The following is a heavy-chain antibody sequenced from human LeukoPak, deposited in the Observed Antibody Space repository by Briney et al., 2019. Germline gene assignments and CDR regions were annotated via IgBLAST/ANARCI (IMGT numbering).Heavy chain of an antibody. CDR1: GDSVSSNSAA. CDR3: ARGSRAVAGTYYYYGMDV. J-gene: IGHJ6*04. CDR2: TYYRSTWYN. V-gene: IGHV6-1*01. Sequence: SQTLSLTCAISGDSVSSNSAAWNWIRQSPSRGLEWLGRTYYRSTWYNDYAVSVKSRITINPDTSKNQFSLQLNSVTPEDTAVYYCARGSRAVAGTYYYYGMDVWGKGTTVTVSS. D-gene: IGHD6-19*01.